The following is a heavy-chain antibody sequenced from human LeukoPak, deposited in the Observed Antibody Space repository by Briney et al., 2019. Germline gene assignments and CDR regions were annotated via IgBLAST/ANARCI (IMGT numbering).Heavy chain of an antibody. CDR2: IYYNGNT. V-gene: IGHV4-31*03. CDR1: GGFISSGGYY. D-gene: IGHD3-22*01. CDR3: ARNYCDSGGYHYWYFDL. Sequence: PSQTLSLTCTVSGGFISSGGYYWSWIRQHPGKGFEWIRYIYYNGNTCYNPSLKSRLTISGDTSKNQFSLKLSSVTAADTAVYYCARNYCDSGGYHYWYFDLWGRGTLVTVSS. J-gene: IGHJ2*01.